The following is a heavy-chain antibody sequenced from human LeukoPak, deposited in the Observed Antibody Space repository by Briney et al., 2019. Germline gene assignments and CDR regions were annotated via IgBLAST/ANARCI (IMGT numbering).Heavy chain of an antibody. CDR3: ARCDSSGYYSPFDY. CDR1: GYTFTSYY. V-gene: IGHV1-46*01. J-gene: IGHJ4*02. D-gene: IGHD3-22*01. Sequence: ASVKVSCKASGYTFTSYYMHWVRQAPGQGLEWMGLINPTGGSTGYAQKLQGRVTMTTDTSTSTAYMELRSLRSDDTAVYYCARCDSSGYYSPFDYWGRGTLVTVSS. CDR2: INPTGGST.